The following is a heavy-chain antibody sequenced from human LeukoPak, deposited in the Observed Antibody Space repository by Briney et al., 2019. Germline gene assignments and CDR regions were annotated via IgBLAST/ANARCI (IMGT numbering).Heavy chain of an antibody. V-gene: IGHV3-23*01. CDR2: IXGXGXXX. J-gene: IGHJ4*02. Sequence: PGGSLRLSCAASGFTXXSYAMSWVRQAPGXXXXXXSXIXGXGXXXXXXXXXXXXFTXXRDNSKNTLYLQMNSLRAEDTAVYYCAQGGKPAAMSYWGQGTLVTVSS. CDR3: AQGGKPAAMSY. D-gene: IGHD2-2*01. CDR1: GFTXXSYA.